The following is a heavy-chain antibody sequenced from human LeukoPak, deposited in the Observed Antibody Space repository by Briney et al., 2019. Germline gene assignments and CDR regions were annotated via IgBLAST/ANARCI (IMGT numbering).Heavy chain of an antibody. CDR2: ISTSGSTR. D-gene: IGHD4/OR15-4a*01. J-gene: IGHJ6*03. V-gene: IGHV3-11*04. CDR3: ARTPDSNYGDYYYYYMDV. CDR1: GFTFSDYY. Sequence: HPGGSLRLSCAASGFTFSDYYMSWIRQAPGKGLEWVSYISTSGSTRKYADSVKGRFTISRDNAKNSLYLQMNSLRAEDTALYYCARTPDSNYGDYYYYYMDVWGKGTTVTVSS.